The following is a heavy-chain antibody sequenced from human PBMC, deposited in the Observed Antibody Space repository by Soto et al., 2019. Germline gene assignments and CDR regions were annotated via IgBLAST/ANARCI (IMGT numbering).Heavy chain of an antibody. Sequence: LSLTRTIRSADILSSSRKPASTRKPPGKGLEWIGSIYYSGSTYYNPSLKSRVTISVDTSKNQFSLKLSSVTAADTAVYYCASGTYVWGSYPNWYFDLWGRGTLVTVS. J-gene: IGHJ2*01. V-gene: IGHV4-39*01. CDR2: IYYSGST. CDR3: ASGTYVWGSYPNWYFDL. D-gene: IGHD3-16*02. CDR1: SADILSSSRK.